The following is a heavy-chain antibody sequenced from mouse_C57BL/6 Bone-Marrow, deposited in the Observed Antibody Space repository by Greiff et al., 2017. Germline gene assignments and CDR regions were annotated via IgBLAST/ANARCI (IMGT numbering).Heavy chain of an antibody. CDR3: ARDSRYYAMDY. V-gene: IGHV7-1*01. J-gene: IGHJ4*01. CDR1: GFTFGDFY. CDR2: SRNKANDYTT. Sequence: EVKVVESGGGLVQSGRSLRLSCATSGFTFGDFYMEWVRQAPGKGLEWIAASRNKANDYTTEYSASVKGRFIVSRDTSQSILYLQMNALRAEDTAIYYCARDSRYYAMDYWGQGTSVTVSS.